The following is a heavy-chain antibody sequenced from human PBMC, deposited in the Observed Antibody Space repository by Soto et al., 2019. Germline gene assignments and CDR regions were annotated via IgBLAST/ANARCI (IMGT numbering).Heavy chain of an antibody. Sequence: SVNVSCKDSGGTFSSYAISWVRQAVGQGLEWMGGIIPIFGTANYAQKFQGRVTITADESTSTAYMELSSLRSEDTAVYYCARKRSSGYYDSFDYWGQGTLVTVSS. J-gene: IGHJ4*02. CDR1: GGTFSSYA. CDR2: IIPIFGTA. D-gene: IGHD3-22*01. V-gene: IGHV1-69*01. CDR3: ARKRSSGYYDSFDY.